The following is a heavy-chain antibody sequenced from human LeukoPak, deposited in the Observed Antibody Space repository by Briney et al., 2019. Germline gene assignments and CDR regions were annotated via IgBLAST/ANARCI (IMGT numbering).Heavy chain of an antibody. Sequence: PGGSLRLSCAASGFTFDDYGMSWVRQAPGKGLEWVSGINWNGGSTGYADSVKGRFTISRDNAKNSLYLQMNSLRAEDTALYYCAINTLGGHSSGWYHYFDYWGQGTLVTVSS. CDR3: AINTLGGHSSGWYHYFDY. J-gene: IGHJ4*02. CDR1: GFTFDDYG. CDR2: INWNGGST. V-gene: IGHV3-20*04. D-gene: IGHD6-19*01.